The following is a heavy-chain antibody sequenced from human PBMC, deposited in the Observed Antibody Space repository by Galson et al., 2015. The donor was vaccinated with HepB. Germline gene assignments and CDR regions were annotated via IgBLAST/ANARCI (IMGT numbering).Heavy chain of an antibody. J-gene: IGHJ3*02. CDR2: ISGSGGST. Sequence: SLRLSCAASGFTFSSYAMSWVRQAPGKGLEWVSAISGSGGSTYYADSVKGRFTISRDNSKNTLYLQMNSLRAEDTAVYYCAKDQGGYSGYDPPGAFDIWGQGTMVTVSS. D-gene: IGHD5-12*01. CDR1: GFTFSSYA. V-gene: IGHV3-23*01. CDR3: AKDQGGYSGYDPPGAFDI.